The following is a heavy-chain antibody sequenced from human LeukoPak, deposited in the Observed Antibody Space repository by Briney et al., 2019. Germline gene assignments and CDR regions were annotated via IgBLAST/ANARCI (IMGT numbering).Heavy chain of an antibody. Sequence: GGSLRLSCAASGFSFSIYGMRWLRQAPGKGLEWVSSICDTGGCTYYADSVKGRFTISRDNSKNTLYVQMNSLRAEDTAVYYCAKDGVEQWLAYYFDYWGQGTLVTVSS. CDR2: ICDTGGCT. CDR3: AKDGVEQWLAYYFDY. CDR1: GFSFSIYG. V-gene: IGHV3-23*01. J-gene: IGHJ4*02. D-gene: IGHD6-19*01.